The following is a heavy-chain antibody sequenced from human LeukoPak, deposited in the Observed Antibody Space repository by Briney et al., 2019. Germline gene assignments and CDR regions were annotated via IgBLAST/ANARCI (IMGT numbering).Heavy chain of an antibody. CDR3: AKHWSYCSTTSCFFNYYYYYMDV. V-gene: IGHV3-53*01. Sequence: GGSLRLSCAASGFTVNNNYMSWVRQAPGKGLEWVSIIYSGGSTYYADSVKGRFTISRDNSKSTLYLQMNNLRAEDTAVYYCAKHWSYCSTTSCFFNYYYYYMDVWGKGTTVTVSS. J-gene: IGHJ6*03. CDR2: IYSGGST. D-gene: IGHD2-2*01. CDR1: GFTVNNNY.